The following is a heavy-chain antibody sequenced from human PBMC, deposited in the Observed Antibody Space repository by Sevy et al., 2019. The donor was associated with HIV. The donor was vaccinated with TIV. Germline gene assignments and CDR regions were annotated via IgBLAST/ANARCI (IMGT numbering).Heavy chain of an antibody. Sequence: GGSLRLSCVASGFTFNKYSMSWVRQAPGKGLERVSTLSFGCGQINYADSVKGRFTISRDESKNTLYLQMNSLRAEDTAVYYCAREGCTRPHDFWGQGTLVTVSS. V-gene: IGHV3-23*01. J-gene: IGHJ4*02. D-gene: IGHD2-8*01. CDR1: GFTFNKYS. CDR3: AREGCTRPHDF. CDR2: LSFGCGQI.